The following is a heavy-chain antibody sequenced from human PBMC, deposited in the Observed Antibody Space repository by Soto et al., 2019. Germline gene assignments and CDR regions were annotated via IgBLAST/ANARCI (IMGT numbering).Heavy chain of an antibody. D-gene: IGHD6-6*01. V-gene: IGHV4-31*02. J-gene: IGHJ4*02. CDR3: ARGPSSLSLRTFFFDF. CDR1: GDSITGRGYY. CDR2: IYYNSNT. Sequence: QVQLQESGPGLVKPSQTLSLICSVSGDSITGRGYYWSWIRQHPGKGLEWIGYIYYNSNTYYRPSLRSRVTMSLDTSKNQFTLKLSSVTAADTAVYYCARGPSSLSLRTFFFDFWGQGSLVTVSS.